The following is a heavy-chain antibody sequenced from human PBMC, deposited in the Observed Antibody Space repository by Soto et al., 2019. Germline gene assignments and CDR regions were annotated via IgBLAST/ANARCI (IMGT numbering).Heavy chain of an antibody. CDR3: ARDGWGSNWYFDL. J-gene: IGHJ2*01. V-gene: IGHV3-30*03. D-gene: IGHD3-16*01. CDR2: ISYDGKQT. CDR1: GVTFKDYG. Sequence: GGSLRLSCGAPGVTFKDYGMHWVRQAPGKGLEWVAVISYDGKQTYYADSVKGRFTISKDKSKRTLFLQMNSRRVDDTAVYYCARDGWGSNWYFDLWGRGTLVTVS.